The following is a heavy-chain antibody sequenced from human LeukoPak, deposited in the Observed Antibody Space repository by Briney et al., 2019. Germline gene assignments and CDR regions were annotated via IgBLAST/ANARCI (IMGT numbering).Heavy chain of an antibody. J-gene: IGHJ4*02. CDR3: ARDPIMVRGVLDY. CDR2: ISSSSSYI. CDR1: GFTFSSYS. Sequence: GGSLRLSCAASGFTFSSYSMTWVRQAPGKGLEWVSSISSSSSYIYYADSVKGRFTISRDNAKNSLYLQMNSLRAEDTAVYYCARDPIMVRGVLDYWGQGTLVTVSS. V-gene: IGHV3-21*01. D-gene: IGHD3-10*01.